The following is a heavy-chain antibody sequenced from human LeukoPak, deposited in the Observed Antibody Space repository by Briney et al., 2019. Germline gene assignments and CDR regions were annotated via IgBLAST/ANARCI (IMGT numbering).Heavy chain of an antibody. D-gene: IGHD3-3*01. Sequence: PSETLSLTCTVSDGSISSYYWSWIRQPPGKGLEWIGYIYYSGSTNYNPSLKSRVTISVDTSKNQFSLKLSSVTAADTAVYYCARGSYNPHHYDFWSGYSGSYFDYWGQGTLVTVSS. V-gene: IGHV4-59*12. J-gene: IGHJ4*02. CDR2: IYYSGST. CDR1: DGSISSYY. CDR3: ARGSYNPHHYDFWSGYSGSYFDY.